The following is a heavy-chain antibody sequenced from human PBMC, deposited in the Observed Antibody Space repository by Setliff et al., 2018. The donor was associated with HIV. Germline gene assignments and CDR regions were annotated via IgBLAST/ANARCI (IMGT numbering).Heavy chain of an antibody. CDR3: ATGHYDHGVGGPAFDI. J-gene: IGHJ3*02. D-gene: IGHD4-17*01. V-gene: IGHV4-4*02. Sequence: SETLSLTCAVSGGSISSSNWWSWVRQPPGKGLEWIGEIYHSGSTNYNPSLKSRVTISVDKSKNQFSLKLSSVTAADTAVYYCATGHYDHGVGGPAFDIWGQGTMVTVSS. CDR2: IYHSGST. CDR1: GGSISSSNW.